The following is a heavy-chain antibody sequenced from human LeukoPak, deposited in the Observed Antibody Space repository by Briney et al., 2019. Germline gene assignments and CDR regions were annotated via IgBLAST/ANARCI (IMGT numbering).Heavy chain of an antibody. J-gene: IGHJ4*02. CDR2: IYHSGST. CDR1: GGSFSGYY. V-gene: IGHV4-34*01. Sequence: PSETLSLTCTVYGGSFSGYYWSWIRQPPGKGLEWIGEIYHSGSTNYNPSLKSRVTISVDKSKNQFSLKLSSVTAADTAVYYCARDNEREVVYWGQGTLVTVSS. CDR3: ARDNEREVVY. D-gene: IGHD1-1*01.